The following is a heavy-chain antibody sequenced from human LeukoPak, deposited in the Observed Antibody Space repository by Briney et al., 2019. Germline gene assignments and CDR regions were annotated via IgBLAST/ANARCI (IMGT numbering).Heavy chain of an antibody. Sequence: ASVKVSCKASGYTFTSYGINWVRQAPGQGLEWMGCISAYNGNTNYAQKLQDRVTMTTDTSTSTAYMELRSLRSDDTAVYYRARSPQGMTTVIAYFDYWGQGTLVTVSS. J-gene: IGHJ4*02. D-gene: IGHD4-17*01. CDR2: ISAYNGNT. CDR3: ARSPQGMTTVIAYFDY. V-gene: IGHV1-18*01. CDR1: GYTFTSYG.